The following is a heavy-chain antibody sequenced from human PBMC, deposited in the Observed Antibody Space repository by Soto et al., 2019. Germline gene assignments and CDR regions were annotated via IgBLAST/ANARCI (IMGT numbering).Heavy chain of an antibody. V-gene: IGHV4-30-4*01. Sequence: TLSLTCTVSGGSISSGDYYWSGIRQPPGKGLEWIGYIYYSGSTYYNPSLKSRVTISVDTSKNQFSLKLSSVTAADTAVYYCARVLIYGDYDDYWGQGTLVTVSS. D-gene: IGHD4-17*01. J-gene: IGHJ4*02. CDR1: GGSISSGDYY. CDR3: ARVLIYGDYDDY. CDR2: IYYSGST.